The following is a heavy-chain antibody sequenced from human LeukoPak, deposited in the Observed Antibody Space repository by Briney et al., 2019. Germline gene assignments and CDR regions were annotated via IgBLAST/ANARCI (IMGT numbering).Heavy chain of an antibody. CDR3: AKDQGYSSGWYGAQEFDP. CDR1: GFTFSSYG. J-gene: IGHJ5*02. V-gene: IGHV3-30*18. D-gene: IGHD6-19*01. CDR2: ISYDGSNK. Sequence: GGSLRLSCAASGFTFSSYGMHWVRQAPGKGLEWVAVISYDGSNKYYADSVKGRFTISRDNSKNTLYLQMNSLRAEGTAVYYCAKDQGYSSGWYGAQEFDPWGQGTLVTVSS.